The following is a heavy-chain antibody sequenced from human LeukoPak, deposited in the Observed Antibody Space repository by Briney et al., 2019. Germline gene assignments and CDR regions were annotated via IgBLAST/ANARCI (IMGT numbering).Heavy chain of an antibody. CDR2: ISSSGNSE. D-gene: IGHD3-10*01. J-gene: IGHJ6*02. V-gene: IGHV3-11*01. CDR3: ATTPGGIMVRGVIDYYYGMDV. Sequence: PGGSLRLSCAASGFSFSGYFMTWVRQAPGKGLEWIAFISSSGNSEYYADSVKGRFTISRDNAKNSLYLQMNSLRAEDTAVYYCATTPGGIMVRGVIDYYYGMDVWGQGTTVTVSS. CDR1: GFSFSGYF.